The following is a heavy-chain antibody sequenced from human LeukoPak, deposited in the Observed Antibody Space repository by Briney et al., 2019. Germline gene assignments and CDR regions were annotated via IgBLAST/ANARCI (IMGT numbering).Heavy chain of an antibody. V-gene: IGHV1-69*04. Sequence: ASVKVSCKASGGTFSSYAISWVRQAPGQGLEWMGRIIPILGIANYAQKFQGRVTITADKSTSTAYMKLSSLRSEDTAVYYCARSLVYYYDSSDSQGVGYWGQGTLVTVSS. D-gene: IGHD3-22*01. CDR2: IIPILGIA. CDR3: ARSLVYYYDSSDSQGVGY. CDR1: GGTFSSYA. J-gene: IGHJ4*02.